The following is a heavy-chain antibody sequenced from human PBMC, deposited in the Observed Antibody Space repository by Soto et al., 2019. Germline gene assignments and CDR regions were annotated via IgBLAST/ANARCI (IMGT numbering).Heavy chain of an antibody. CDR1: GGSFSGYY. J-gene: IGHJ6*02. CDR2: INHSGST. V-gene: IGHV4-34*01. Sequence: LTCAVYGGSFSGYYWSWIRQPPGKGLEWIGEINHSGSTNYNPSLKSRVTISVDTSKNQFSLKLSSVTAAATAVYYCARSPPRYYYYGMDVWGQGTTVTVSS. CDR3: ARSPPRYYYYGMDV.